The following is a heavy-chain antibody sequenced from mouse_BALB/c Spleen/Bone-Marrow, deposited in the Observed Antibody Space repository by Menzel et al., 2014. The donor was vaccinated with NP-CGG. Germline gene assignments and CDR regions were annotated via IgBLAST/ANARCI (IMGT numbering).Heavy chain of an antibody. D-gene: IGHD2-10*02. J-gene: IGHJ3*01. Sequence: EVKLMESGGGLVQPGGSLKLSCAASGFGFSRDWMTWVRQAPGKGLEWIGEINPDSSTINYAPSLKDKFIISRDNAKKTLDLQMSKVRSEDTALYYCARQYGNYWFAYWGQGTLVTVSA. CDR1: GFGFSRDW. CDR2: INPDSSTI. CDR3: ARQYGNYWFAY. V-gene: IGHV4-1*02.